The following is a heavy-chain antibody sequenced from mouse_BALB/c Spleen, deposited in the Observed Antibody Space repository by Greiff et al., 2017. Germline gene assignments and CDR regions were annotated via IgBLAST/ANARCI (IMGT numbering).Heavy chain of an antibody. CDR3: TREDYRYTYAMDY. CDR1: GYTFTSYW. CDR2: IYPGSGST. D-gene: IGHD2-14*01. Sequence: LQQPGSELVRPGASVKLSCKASGYTFTSYWMHWVKQRHGQGLVWIGNIYPGSGSTNYDEKFKSKGTLTVDTSSSTAYMHLSSLTSEDSAVYYCTREDYRYTYAMDYWGQGTSVTVSS. V-gene: IGHV1S22*01. J-gene: IGHJ4*01.